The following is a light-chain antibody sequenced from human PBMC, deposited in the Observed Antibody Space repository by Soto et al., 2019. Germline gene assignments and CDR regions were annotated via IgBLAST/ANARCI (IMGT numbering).Light chain of an antibody. V-gene: IGKV3-15*01. CDR2: LAS. CDR3: PPYHYLWA. Sequence: EIVMTQAPATLYVSPGDSATLSCRARQKIYSTVAWYQHRPGHAPRLLIYLASTRAFVIPARFSGRGSETEFTLTISILQSEEFTVYSYPPYHYLWAFGQGTNVQIQ. CDR1: QKIYST. J-gene: IGKJ1*01.